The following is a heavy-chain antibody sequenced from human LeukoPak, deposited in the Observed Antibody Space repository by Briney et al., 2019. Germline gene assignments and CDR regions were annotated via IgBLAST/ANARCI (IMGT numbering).Heavy chain of an antibody. V-gene: IGHV1-18*01. Sequence: ASVKVSCKTSGYTFTSFGISWVRHAPGQGLEWMGWINAYNGNTNYAQKIQGRVTMTTDTSTSTAYMELNRLRSDDTAVYYCARDPRIVGSTPDWFDPWGQGTLVTVSS. J-gene: IGHJ5*02. D-gene: IGHD1-26*01. CDR1: GYTFTSFG. CDR3: ARDPRIVGSTPDWFDP. CDR2: INAYNGNT.